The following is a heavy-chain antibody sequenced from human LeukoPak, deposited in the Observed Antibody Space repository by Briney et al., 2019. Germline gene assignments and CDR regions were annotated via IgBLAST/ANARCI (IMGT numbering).Heavy chain of an antibody. J-gene: IGHJ4*01. D-gene: IGHD6-19*01. Sequence: PSETLSLTCSVSGGSISTYYWSWIRQPAGRGLEWIAQIHTSGSTNFNPSLKSRVSISMDTPNNQFSLMISSVTVADTAIYYCAGRGLSTGWTFDYWGHGTLVTVSS. CDR3: AGRGLSTGWTFDY. CDR1: GGSISTYY. CDR2: IHTSGST. V-gene: IGHV4-4*07.